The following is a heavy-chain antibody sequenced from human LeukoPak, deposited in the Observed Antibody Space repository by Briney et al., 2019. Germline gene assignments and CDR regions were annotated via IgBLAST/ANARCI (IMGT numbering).Heavy chain of an antibody. Sequence: ASVKVSCKVSGYTLTELSMHWVRQAPGKGLEWMGGFDPEDGETIYAQKFQGRVTMTEDTSTDTAYMELSSLRSEDTAVYYCATDLFMITSADYWGQGNLVTVSS. J-gene: IGHJ4*02. CDR3: ATDLFMITSADY. CDR1: GYTLTELS. D-gene: IGHD3-16*01. CDR2: FDPEDGET. V-gene: IGHV1-24*01.